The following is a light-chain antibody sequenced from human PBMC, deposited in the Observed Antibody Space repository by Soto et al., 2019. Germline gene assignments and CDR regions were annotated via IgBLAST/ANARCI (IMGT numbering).Light chain of an antibody. J-gene: IGKJ1*01. CDR2: GES. Sequence: MELTQSPATLPVSPGERATLSCRASQSFXSNFACYQQKPGQAPRILLXGESTRATAIPARLSGSGSGTEFTLIIISLQSADFVGYYCQQYNKLPPFTFGQGTKVEIK. CDR3: QQYNKLPPFT. V-gene: IGKV3-15*01. CDR1: QSFXSN.